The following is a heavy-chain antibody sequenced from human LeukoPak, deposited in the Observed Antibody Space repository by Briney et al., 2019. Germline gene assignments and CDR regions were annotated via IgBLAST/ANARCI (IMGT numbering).Heavy chain of an antibody. CDR3: ARGPAPEYSSSWYSLDY. D-gene: IGHD6-13*01. CDR2: IIPILGIA. V-gene: IGHV1-69*04. J-gene: IGHJ4*02. CDR1: GGTFSSYA. Sequence: GASVKVSCKASGGTFSSYAISWVRQAPGQGLEWMGRIIPILGIANYAQKFQGRVTINADKSTSTDYMELSSLRSEDTAVYYCARGPAPEYSSSWYSLDYWGQGTLVTVSS.